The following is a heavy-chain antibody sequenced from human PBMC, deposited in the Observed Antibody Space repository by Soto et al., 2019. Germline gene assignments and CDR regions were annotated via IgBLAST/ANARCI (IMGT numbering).Heavy chain of an antibody. CDR1: GGTFSSYT. CDR2: IIPILGIA. J-gene: IGHJ4*02. V-gene: IGHV1-69*08. D-gene: IGHD1-1*01. CDR3: ARDQGYPDHRDY. Sequence: QVQLVQSGAEVKKPGSSVKVSCKASGGTFSSYTISWVRQAPGQGLEWMGRIIPILGIANYAQKFQGRVTITADKSTSTAYMELSSLRSEDTAVYYCARDQGYPDHRDYWGQGTLVTVSS.